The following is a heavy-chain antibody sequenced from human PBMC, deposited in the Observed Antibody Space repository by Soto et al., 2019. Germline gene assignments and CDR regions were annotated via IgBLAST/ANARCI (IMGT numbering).Heavy chain of an antibody. D-gene: IGHD2-15*01. J-gene: IGHJ6*02. Sequence: QVQLVKSGAEVKKPGSSVKVSCKAPGGTFSSYAISWVRQAPGQGREWMGGIIPIFGTAKYAQKFQGRVTITANESTSTGYMELSSLRSEDTAVYYCARSQGGSSSLDIYYYYYYGMDVWGQGTTVTVSS. CDR3: ARSQGGSSSLDIYYYYYYGMDV. CDR1: GGTFSSYA. V-gene: IGHV1-69*01. CDR2: IIPIFGTA.